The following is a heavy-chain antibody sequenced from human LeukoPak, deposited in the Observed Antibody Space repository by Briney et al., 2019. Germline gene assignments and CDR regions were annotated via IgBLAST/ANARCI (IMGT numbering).Heavy chain of an antibody. CDR1: GGSIRSYY. V-gene: IGHV4-59*01. D-gene: IGHD3-3*01. CDR3: ARFHGVVTSFDY. Sequence: AETLSLTCTVSGGSIRSYYWSWIRQPPGKGLEWIGYIYYSGSTNYNPSLKSRVTISVDTSKNQFSLKLSSVTAADTAVYYCARFHGVVTSFDYWGQGTLVTVSS. CDR2: IYYSGST. J-gene: IGHJ4*02.